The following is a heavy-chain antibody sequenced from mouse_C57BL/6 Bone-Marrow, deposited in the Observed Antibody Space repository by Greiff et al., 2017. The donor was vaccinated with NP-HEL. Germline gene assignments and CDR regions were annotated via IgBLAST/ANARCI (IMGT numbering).Heavy chain of an antibody. Sequence: VQLQQPGAELVKPGASVKLSCKASGYTFTSYWMHWVKQRPGRGLEWIGRIDPNSGGTKNNEKFKSKATLTVDKPSSTAYMQLSSLTSEDSAVYYCAREWRQLRLRLDYWGQGTTLTVSS. V-gene: IGHV1-72*01. D-gene: IGHD3-2*02. J-gene: IGHJ2*01. CDR1: GYTFTSYW. CDR2: IDPNSGGT. CDR3: AREWRQLRLRLDY.